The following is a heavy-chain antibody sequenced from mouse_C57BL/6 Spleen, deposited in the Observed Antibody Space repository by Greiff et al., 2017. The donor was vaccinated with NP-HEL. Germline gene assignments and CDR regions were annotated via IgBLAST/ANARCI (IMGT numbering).Heavy chain of an antibody. J-gene: IGHJ1*03. CDR1: GYTFTTYP. CDR2: FHPYNDDT. CDR3: ARRGLTGTAYWYFDV. V-gene: IGHV1-47*01. Sequence: VQLQESGAELVKPGASVKMSCKASGYTFTTYPIEWMKQNHGKSLEWIGNFHPYNDDTKYNEKFKGKATLTVEKSSSTVYLELSRLTSDDSAVYYCARRGLTGTAYWYFDVWGTGTTVTVSS. D-gene: IGHD4-1*01.